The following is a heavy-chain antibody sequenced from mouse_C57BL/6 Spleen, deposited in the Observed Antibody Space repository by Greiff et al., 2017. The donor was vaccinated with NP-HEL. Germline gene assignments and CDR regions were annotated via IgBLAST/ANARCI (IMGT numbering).Heavy chain of an antibody. CDR2: ISYDGSN. Sequence: VQLKESGPGLVKPSQSLSLTCSVTGYSITSGYYWNWIRQFPGNKLEWMGYISYDGSNNYNPSLKNRISITRDTSKNQFFLKLNSVTTEDTATYYCARNWDEDWYFDVWGTGTTVTVSS. V-gene: IGHV3-6*01. CDR3: ARNWDEDWYFDV. CDR1: GYSITSGYY. J-gene: IGHJ1*03. D-gene: IGHD4-1*01.